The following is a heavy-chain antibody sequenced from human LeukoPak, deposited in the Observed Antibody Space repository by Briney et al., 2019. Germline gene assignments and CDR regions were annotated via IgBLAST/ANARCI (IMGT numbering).Heavy chain of an antibody. CDR2: ISDTGGNT. Sequence: GGSLRLSCAASGFTFNIYAMTWVRQAPGQGPEWVSSISDTGGNTYYADSVRGRFIISRDNSKNTVSLQMNSLRVDDTALYYCAKFLADYSTSSWFDAWGQGTLVTVSS. D-gene: IGHD6-6*01. CDR1: GFTFNIYA. V-gene: IGHV3-23*01. CDR3: AKFLADYSTSSWFDA. J-gene: IGHJ5*02.